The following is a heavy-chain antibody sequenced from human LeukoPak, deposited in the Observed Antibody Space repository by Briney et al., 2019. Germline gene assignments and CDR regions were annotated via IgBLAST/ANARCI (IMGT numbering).Heavy chain of an antibody. J-gene: IGHJ5*02. CDR3: ARGFGDWGLSWFDP. CDR2: IYYSGSA. V-gene: IGHV4-61*01. D-gene: IGHD3-10*01. CDR1: GGSVSSGSYY. Sequence: SETLSLTCTVSGGSVSSGSYYWSWIRQPPGKGLEWIGYIYYSGSAKYNPSLKSRVTISVDTSKNQFSLKLTSVTAANTAVYYCARGFGDWGLSWFDPWGQGTLVTVSS.